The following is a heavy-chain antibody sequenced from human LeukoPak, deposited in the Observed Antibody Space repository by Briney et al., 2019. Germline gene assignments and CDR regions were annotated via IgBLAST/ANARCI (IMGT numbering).Heavy chain of an antibody. D-gene: IGHD6-13*01. CDR1: GGSISSYY. V-gene: IGHV3-11*01. J-gene: IGHJ4*02. Sequence: LSLTCTVSGGSISSYYWSWIRQAPGKGLEWLSYISSSGNVTYYADSVKGRFIVSRDNTKSALFLQMNSLRAEDTAVYYCEAGIGDYWGQGALLTVSS. CDR2: ISSSGNVT. CDR3: EAGIGDY.